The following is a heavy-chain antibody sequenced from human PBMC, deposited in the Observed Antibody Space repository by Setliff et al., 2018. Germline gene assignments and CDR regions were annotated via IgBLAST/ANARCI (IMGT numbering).Heavy chain of an antibody. CDR1: GGSITNRNW. D-gene: IGHD3-9*01. J-gene: IGHJ6*02. Sequence: ETLSLTCALSGGSITNRNWWNWVRQPPGKGLEWVANIKQDGSEKYYVDSVKGRFAISRDNAKKSLYLQMNSLRAEDTAVYYCACPDILTGLSDYYGMDVWSQGTTVTVSS. CDR2: IKQDGSEK. V-gene: IGHV3-7*01. CDR3: ACPDILTGLSDYYGMDV.